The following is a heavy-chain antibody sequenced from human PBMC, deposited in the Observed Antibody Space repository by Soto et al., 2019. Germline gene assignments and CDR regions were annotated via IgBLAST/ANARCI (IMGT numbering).Heavy chain of an antibody. CDR2: LSSSGSTI. Sequence: PGGSLRLACAASGFTFSDYYMSWIRQAPGKGLEWDSYLSSSGSTIYYADSVEGRFTISRDNAKISLYLQINSLRAEDTAVYYCTRPTVTPHYGMDVWSKGTTLTVSS. J-gene: IGHJ6*04. CDR3: TRPTVTPHYGMDV. D-gene: IGHD4-17*01. CDR1: GFTFSDYY. V-gene: IGHV3-11*01.